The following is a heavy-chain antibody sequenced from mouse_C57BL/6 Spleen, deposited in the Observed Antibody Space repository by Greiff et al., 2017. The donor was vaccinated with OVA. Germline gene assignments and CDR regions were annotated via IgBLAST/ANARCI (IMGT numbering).Heavy chain of an antibody. V-gene: IGHV1-50*01. J-gene: IGHJ2*01. Sequence: QVQLQQPGAELVKPGASVKLSCKASGYTFTSYWMQWVKQRPGQGLEWIGEIDPSDSYTNYNQKFKGKATLTVDTSSSTAYMQLSSLTSEDSAVYYCARSGLLRPSDYWGQGTTLTVSS. D-gene: IGHD1-2*01. CDR1: GYTFTSYW. CDR3: ARSGLLRPSDY. CDR2: IDPSDSYT.